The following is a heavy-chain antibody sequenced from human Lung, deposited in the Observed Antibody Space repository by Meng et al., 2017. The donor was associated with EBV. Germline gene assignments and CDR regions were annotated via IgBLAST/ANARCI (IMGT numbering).Heavy chain of an antibody. V-gene: IGHV1-8*01. Sequence: VQLVQSGAEVKKPGALVKGSCTASGYTLTSYDINWVRQGTGQELEWMGWMNPNRGTTGYAQKFQGRVNMTRNISKITAYMDLSSLRSEDTAVYYCATGVADFEYWGQGTLVTVSS. CDR3: ATGVADFEY. CDR1: GYTLTSYD. D-gene: IGHD6-19*01. CDR2: MNPNRGTT. J-gene: IGHJ4*02.